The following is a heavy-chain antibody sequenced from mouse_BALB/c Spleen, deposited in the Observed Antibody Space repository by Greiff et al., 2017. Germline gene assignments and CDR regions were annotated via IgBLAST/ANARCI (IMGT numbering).Heavy chain of an antibody. Sequence: EVQLQESGPGLVKPSQSLSLSCSASGYSITSGFFWNWIRQLPGNKLEWLGYISYDGSNNYNPSLKNRISITRDTSKNQFFLKLNSVTTEDTATYYCADYYRYPYWYFDVWGAGTTVTVSS. CDR1: GYSITSGFF. CDR3: ADYYRYPYWYFDV. CDR2: ISYDGSN. D-gene: IGHD2-14*01. J-gene: IGHJ1*01. V-gene: IGHV3-6*02.